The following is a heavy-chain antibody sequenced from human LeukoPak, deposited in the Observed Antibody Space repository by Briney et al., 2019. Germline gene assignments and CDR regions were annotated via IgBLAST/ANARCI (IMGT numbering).Heavy chain of an antibody. Sequence: ASVKVSCKASGYTFTGYYMHWVRQAPGQGLEWMGWINPNSGGTNYAQKFQGRVTMTSDTSISTAYMELSRLRSDDTAVYYCARGGYYYGSGSTLSIWGQGTLVTVSS. V-gene: IGHV1-2*02. CDR1: GYTFTGYY. J-gene: IGHJ4*02. D-gene: IGHD3-10*01. CDR3: ARGGYYYGSGSTLSI. CDR2: INPNSGGT.